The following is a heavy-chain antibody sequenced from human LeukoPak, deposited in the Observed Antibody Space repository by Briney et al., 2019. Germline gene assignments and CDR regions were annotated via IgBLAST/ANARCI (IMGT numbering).Heavy chain of an antibody. Sequence: SETLSLTCAVYGGSFRGYYWSWIRQPRGKGLEWIGEINHSGSTNYNPSLKSRVTISVDTSKNQFSLKLSSVTAADTAVYYCASGLYYGSGLDYWGQGTLVTVSS. CDR2: INHSGST. CDR3: ASGLYYGSGLDY. V-gene: IGHV4-34*01. D-gene: IGHD3-10*01. CDR1: GGSFRGYY. J-gene: IGHJ4*02.